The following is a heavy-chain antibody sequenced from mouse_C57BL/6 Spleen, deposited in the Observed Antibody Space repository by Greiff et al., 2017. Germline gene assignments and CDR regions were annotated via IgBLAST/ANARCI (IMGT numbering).Heavy chain of an antibody. J-gene: IGHJ2*01. CDR3: AGYSNYVGGY. CDR1: GYTFTSYW. CDR2: IDPSDSYT. V-gene: IGHV1-59*01. D-gene: IGHD2-5*01. Sequence: QVQLQQPGAELVRPGTSVKLSCKASGYTFTSYWMHWVKQRPGQGLEWIGVIDPSDSYTNYNQKFKGKTTLTVDTSSSTAYMQLSSLTSEDSAVSYCAGYSNYVGGYWGQGTTLTVSS.